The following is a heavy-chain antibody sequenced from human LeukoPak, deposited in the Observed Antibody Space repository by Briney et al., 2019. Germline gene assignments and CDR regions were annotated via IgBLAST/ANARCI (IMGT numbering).Heavy chain of an antibody. D-gene: IGHD3-10*01. V-gene: IGHV1-24*01. CDR2: FDPEDGET. CDR3: ARGSVMNYYGSGSSVKVDYYYGMDV. Sequence: ASVKVSCKVSGYTLTELSMHWVRRAPGKGLEWMGGFDPEDGETIYAQKFQGRVTMTEDTSTDTAYMELSSLRSEDTAVYYCARGSVMNYYGSGSSVKVDYYYGMDVWGQGTTVTVSS. CDR1: GYTLTELS. J-gene: IGHJ6*02.